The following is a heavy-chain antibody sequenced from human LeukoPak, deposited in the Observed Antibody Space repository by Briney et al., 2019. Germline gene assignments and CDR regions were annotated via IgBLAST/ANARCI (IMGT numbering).Heavy chain of an antibody. Sequence: GESLKISCQGSGYSFTSYWIGWVRQMPGKGLEWMGIIYPGDSDTRYSPSFQGQVTISADKSISTAYLQWSSLKASDTAMYYCARRRRIVGATGDFDYWGQGTLVTVSS. CDR2: IYPGDSDT. CDR3: ARRRRIVGATGDFDY. CDR1: GYSFTSYW. J-gene: IGHJ4*02. D-gene: IGHD1-26*01. V-gene: IGHV5-51*01.